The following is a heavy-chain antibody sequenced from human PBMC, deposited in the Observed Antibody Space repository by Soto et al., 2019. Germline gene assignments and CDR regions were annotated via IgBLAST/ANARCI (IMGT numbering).Heavy chain of an antibody. CDR2: IKPKSEGETA. CDR1: RFNFSAAW. Sequence: EMQLVQSGGGLVKPGGSLRLSCVASRFNFSAAWLNWIRQAPGKGLEWVGRIKPKSEGETADYTAPVGGRFTSSRDDSQNPLHLQMDSLKTEDTAVYYCATVPYSGGPTWGLGVLVTVSS. CDR3: ATVPYSGGPT. V-gene: IGHV3-15*07. D-gene: IGHD6-19*01. J-gene: IGHJ4*02.